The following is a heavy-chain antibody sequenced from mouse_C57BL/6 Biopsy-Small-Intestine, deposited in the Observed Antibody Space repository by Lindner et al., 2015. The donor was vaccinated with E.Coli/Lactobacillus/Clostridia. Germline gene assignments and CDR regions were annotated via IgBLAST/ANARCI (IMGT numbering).Heavy chain of an antibody. Sequence: SVKVSCKASGGTFSSFAISWVRQAPGQGLEWVGGIIPMFGTADYAQKFQGRVTITADESTSTAYMELSSLRSEDTAMYYCARAYYTSPGTFYYGSTAYPPGYWGQGTLVTVSS. CDR2: IIPMFGTA. V-gene: IGHV1-81*01. CDR3: ARAYYTSPGTFYYGSTAYPPGY. D-gene: IGHD1-1*01. CDR1: GGTFSSFA. J-gene: IGHJ4*01.